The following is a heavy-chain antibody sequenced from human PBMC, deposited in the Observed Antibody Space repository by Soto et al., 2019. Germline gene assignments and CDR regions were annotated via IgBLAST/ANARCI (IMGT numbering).Heavy chain of an antibody. V-gene: IGHV1-18*01. Sequence: ASVKVSCKASGYTFTSYGISWVRQAPGQGLEWMGWISAYNGNTNYAQKLQGRVTMTTDTSTSTAYMERRSLRSDDTAVYYCARGLYESTSSWYLLDSWGQGTLATAS. CDR1: GYTFTSYG. D-gene: IGHD6-13*01. CDR2: ISAYNGNT. CDR3: ARGLYESTSSWYLLDS. J-gene: IGHJ4*02.